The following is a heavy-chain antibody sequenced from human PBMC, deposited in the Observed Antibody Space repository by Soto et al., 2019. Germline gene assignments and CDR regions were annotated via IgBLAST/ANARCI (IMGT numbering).Heavy chain of an antibody. Sequence: ASVKVSCKASGYTFTSYGISWVRQAPGQGLEWMGWISGYNGNTNYAQKLQGRVTVATDTTTTGAYMELRSLRSDDTAVYYCARDVSGGTYPWFFDLWGRGTLVTVSS. V-gene: IGHV1-18*01. CDR1: GYTFTSYG. CDR2: ISGYNGNT. CDR3: ARDVSGGTYPWFFDL. D-gene: IGHD1-26*01. J-gene: IGHJ2*01.